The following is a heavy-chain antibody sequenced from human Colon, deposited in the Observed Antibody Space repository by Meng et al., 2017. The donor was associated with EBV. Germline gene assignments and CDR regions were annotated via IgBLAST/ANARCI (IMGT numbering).Heavy chain of an antibody. CDR2: IHHSGSA. D-gene: IGHD2-21*01. J-gene: IGHJ4*02. CDR3: ASFDHIPRRNYFDY. Sequence: VPLHEWGPGLLEPPQTRSLTCTVSGGSMGSGNYYWSWIRQPPGKGLEWIGYIHHSGSAYYNPSLKSQVSISVDTSKSQFSLNLNSMTAADTAVYYCASFDHIPRRNYFDYWGQGTLVTVSS. CDR1: GGSMGSGNYY. V-gene: IGHV4-30-4*01.